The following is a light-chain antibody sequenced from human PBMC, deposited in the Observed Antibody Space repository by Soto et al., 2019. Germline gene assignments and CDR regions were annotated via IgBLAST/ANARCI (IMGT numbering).Light chain of an antibody. CDR3: QQYSTSPCT. CDR1: ESITNN. Sequence: EIVMTQSPATLSVSPGERATLSCWASESITNNLAWYQQRPGQAPILLIYGASTRATGIPARFSGSGFGTEFTLTINSLQSEDVAVYYCQQYSTSPCTFGGGTKVEI. V-gene: IGKV3-15*01. J-gene: IGKJ4*01. CDR2: GAS.